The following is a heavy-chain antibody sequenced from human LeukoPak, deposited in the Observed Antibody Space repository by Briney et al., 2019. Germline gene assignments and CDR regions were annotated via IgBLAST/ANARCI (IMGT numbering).Heavy chain of an antibody. J-gene: IGHJ6*02. V-gene: IGHV4-59*01. Sequence: PSETLSLTCTVSGGSISSYYCSWIRQPPGKGLEWIGYIYYSGSTNYNPSLKSRVTISVDTSKNQFSLKLSSVTAADTAVYYCARGVQGVVAAGVYYYYGMDVWGQGTTVTVSS. D-gene: IGHD2-15*01. CDR1: GGSISSYY. CDR3: ARGVQGVVAAGVYYYYGMDV. CDR2: IYYSGST.